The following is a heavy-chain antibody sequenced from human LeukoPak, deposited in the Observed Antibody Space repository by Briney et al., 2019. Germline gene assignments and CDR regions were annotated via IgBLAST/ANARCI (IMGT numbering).Heavy chain of an antibody. D-gene: IGHD3-16*01. J-gene: IGHJ4*02. V-gene: IGHV4-61*02. Sequence: PSQTLSLTCTVSGGSLSSGSYYWRWIRQPAGKGLEWIGRIYTSGSTNYNPSLKSRVTISVDTSKNQFSLKLSSVTAADTAVYYCARDMGGLILAFDYWGQGTLVTVSS. CDR1: GGSLSSGSYY. CDR2: IYTSGST. CDR3: ARDMGGLILAFDY.